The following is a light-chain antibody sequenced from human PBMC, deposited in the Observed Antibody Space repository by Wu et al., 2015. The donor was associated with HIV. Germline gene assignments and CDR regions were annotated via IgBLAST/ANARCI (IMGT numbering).Light chain of an antibody. Sequence: EIVMTQSPATLSVSPGERATFSCRASQSVGNKLAWYQQKPGQAPRPLIYGASARATGIPARFSGSGSGTEFTLTISSMQSEDFALYFCQQYNYWQTFGQGTKAEIK. V-gene: IGKV3-15*01. CDR1: QSVGNK. CDR2: GAS. J-gene: IGKJ1*01. CDR3: QQYNYWQT.